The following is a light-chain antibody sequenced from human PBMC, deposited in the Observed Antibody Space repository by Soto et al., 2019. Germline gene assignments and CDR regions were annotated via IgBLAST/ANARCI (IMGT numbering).Light chain of an antibody. CDR1: QSVSSN. V-gene: IGKV3-15*01. CDR2: GAS. J-gene: IGKJ3*01. Sequence: EIVMTQSPATLSLSPGERATLSCRASQSVSSNLAWYQQKPGQAPRLLIFGASTRATGIPDRFSGSGSGTESTLTIRSLQSEDFAVYYCQQYNNWPFTFGPGTKVDF. CDR3: QQYNNWPFT.